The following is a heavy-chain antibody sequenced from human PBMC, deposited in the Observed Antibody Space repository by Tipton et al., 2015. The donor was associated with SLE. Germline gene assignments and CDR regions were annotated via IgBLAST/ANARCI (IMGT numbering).Heavy chain of an antibody. CDR2: IRGKAKNDAT. Sequence: SLRLSCAASGFIFSGSTIYWVRQASGKGLEWVGRIRGKAKNDATAYAASVKGRFTISRDNSKNTLYLQMKSLRAEDTAVYYCAKDRVAAAGPPDYLDYWGQGTLVTVSS. J-gene: IGHJ4*02. CDR1: GFIFSGST. CDR3: AKDRVAAAGPPDYLDY. V-gene: IGHV3-73*01. D-gene: IGHD6-13*01.